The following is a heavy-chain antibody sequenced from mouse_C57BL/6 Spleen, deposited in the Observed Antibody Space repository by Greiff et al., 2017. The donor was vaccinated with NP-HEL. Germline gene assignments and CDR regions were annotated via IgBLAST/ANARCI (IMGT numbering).Heavy chain of an antibody. CDR3: ASNYYGSSFYYFDY. V-gene: IGHV1-39*01. CDR2: INPNYGTT. Sequence: EVKLQESGPELVKPGASVKISCKASGYSFTDYNMNWVKQSNGKSLEWIGVINPNYGTTSYNQKFKGKATLTVDQSSSTAYMQLNSLTSEDSAVYYCASNYYGSSFYYFDYWGQGTTLTVSS. D-gene: IGHD1-1*01. CDR1: GYSFTDYN. J-gene: IGHJ2*01.